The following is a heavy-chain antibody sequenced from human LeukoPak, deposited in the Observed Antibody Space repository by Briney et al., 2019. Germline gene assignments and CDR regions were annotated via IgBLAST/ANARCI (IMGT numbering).Heavy chain of an antibody. CDR2: INPSSGGT. CDR1: GYTFTDYY. J-gene: IGHJ4*02. CDR3: ARVGSVSYPYYFDY. Sequence: ASVKVSCKASGYTFTDYYIHWVRQAPGRGLEWMGWINPSSGGTNYAQKFHGRVTLTRDTSISTAYMELRRLRSDDTAVYYCARVGSVSYPYYFDYWGQGTLVTVSS. D-gene: IGHD2-2*01. V-gene: IGHV1-2*02.